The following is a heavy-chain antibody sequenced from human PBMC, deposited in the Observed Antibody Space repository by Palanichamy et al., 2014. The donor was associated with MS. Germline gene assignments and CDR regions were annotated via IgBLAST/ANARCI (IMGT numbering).Heavy chain of an antibody. D-gene: IGHD5-12*01. V-gene: IGHV4-4*02. Sequence: VHLQESGPALVKPSGTLSLTCGVSGGSVISTNWWSWVRQAPGKGLEWIGEIFHSGNTHYKASLRSRATISIDTSKNQFSLILTSVTAADTARYFCVGDSGYDSVVTDYWGQGILVTVSS. CDR2: IFHSGNT. CDR3: VGDSGYDSVVTDY. J-gene: IGHJ4*02. CDR1: GGSVISTNW.